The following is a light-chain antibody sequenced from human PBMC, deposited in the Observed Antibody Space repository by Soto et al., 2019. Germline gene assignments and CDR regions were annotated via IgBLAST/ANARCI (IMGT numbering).Light chain of an antibody. CDR1: QSVSSRS. V-gene: IGKV3-20*01. CDR2: GAS. Sequence: EIVLTQSPSTPSLSPGERATPPLRASQSVSSRSLAWYQQNPGQAPRLLIYGASSRPPGIPDRFSGSGSGTDFTLTISRLEPEDFAVYYCQQYGSSSTFGQGTRLEI. J-gene: IGKJ5*01. CDR3: QQYGSSST.